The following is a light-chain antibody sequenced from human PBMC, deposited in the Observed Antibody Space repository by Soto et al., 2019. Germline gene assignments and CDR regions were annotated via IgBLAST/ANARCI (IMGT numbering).Light chain of an antibody. CDR3: QQYGSSGT. V-gene: IGKV3-20*01. J-gene: IGKJ1*01. CDR2: GGS. Sequence: EIVLTPSPVTQSLSQGERATLSCSASQSVSNNYLAWYQQKPGQAPRLLIYGGSNRATGIPERFSGSGSGTDFTLTISRLEPEDFAVYYCQQYGSSGTFGQGTKVDIK. CDR1: QSVSNNY.